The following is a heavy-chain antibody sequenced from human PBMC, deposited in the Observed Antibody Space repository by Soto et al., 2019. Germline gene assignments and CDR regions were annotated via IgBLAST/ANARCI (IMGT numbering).Heavy chain of an antibody. Sequence: QVQLQESGPGLVKPSLTLSLTCAVSGDSISSPNWWSWYRQPPGKGLELIGEMFASGTSNYNPSLNGRVTISLDTSKNRFSLKLTSLAAADTAIYYCAREGFDHRPDYWGQGIPVTVSS. V-gene: IGHV4-4*02. CDR1: GDSISSPNW. CDR2: MFASGTS. CDR3: AREGFDHRPDY. J-gene: IGHJ4*02.